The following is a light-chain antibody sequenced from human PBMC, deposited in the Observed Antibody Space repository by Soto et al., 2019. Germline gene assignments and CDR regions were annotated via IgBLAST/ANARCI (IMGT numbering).Light chain of an antibody. CDR2: KAS. CDR3: PHYKSYAEA. J-gene: IGKJ1*01. Sequence: TLSGSVGDRVTITCRASQTISSWLAWYQQKPGKAPKLLIYKASTLKSGVPARFSVSGSGTEFTLTISSLQPDDFATYYCPHYKSYAEAFGQGTKV. CDR1: QTISSW. V-gene: IGKV1-5*03.